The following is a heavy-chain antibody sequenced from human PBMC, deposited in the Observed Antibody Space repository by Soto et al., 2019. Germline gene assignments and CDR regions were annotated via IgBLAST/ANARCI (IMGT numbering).Heavy chain of an antibody. Sequence: QVKLVQSGTEVKKPGASMKVSCKASGYSFATSGISWVRQAPGQGLEWMGWISAYNGHTNYDQKLQDRIIMTTDTSTSTAYLELRSLRSDDTAVYYCARAGQYYDRSGYADWGQGTLVTVSS. CDR3: ARAGQYYDRSGYAD. V-gene: IGHV1-18*01. D-gene: IGHD3-22*01. CDR1: GYSFATSG. J-gene: IGHJ4*02. CDR2: ISAYNGHT.